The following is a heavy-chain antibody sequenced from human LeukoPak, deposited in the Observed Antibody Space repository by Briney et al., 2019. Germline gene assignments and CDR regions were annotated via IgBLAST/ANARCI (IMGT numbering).Heavy chain of an antibody. D-gene: IGHD6-13*01. J-gene: IGHJ5*02. CDR3: ARRRAEGGSNGHYNWFDP. CDR1: GDSINAYY. V-gene: IGHV4-59*08. Sequence: KPSETLSLTCTVSGDSINAYYWGWIRQPPGKGLEWIGYIYFSGTTKYNPSLESRVTISVDTSKNQFSLKLSSVTAADTAVYYWARRRAEGGSNGHYNWFDPWGQGILVTVSS. CDR2: IYFSGTT.